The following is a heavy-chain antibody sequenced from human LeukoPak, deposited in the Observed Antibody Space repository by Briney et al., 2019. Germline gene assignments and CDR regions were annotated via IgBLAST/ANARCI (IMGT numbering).Heavy chain of an antibody. Sequence: GGSLRLSCAASGFTFSSYSMNWVRQAPGKGLEWVSSISSSSSYIYYADSVKGRFTISRDNAKNSLYLQMNSLRAEDTAVYYCARTRSSWDYYYCMDVWGKGTTVTVSS. CDR2: ISSSSSYI. D-gene: IGHD6-13*01. J-gene: IGHJ6*03. CDR3: ARTRSSWDYYYCMDV. CDR1: GFTFSSYS. V-gene: IGHV3-21*04.